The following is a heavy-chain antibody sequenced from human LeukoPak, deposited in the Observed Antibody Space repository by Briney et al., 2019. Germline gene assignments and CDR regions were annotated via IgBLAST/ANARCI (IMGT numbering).Heavy chain of an antibody. V-gene: IGHV3-23*01. Sequence: GGSLRLSCAASGFTFSSYAMSWVRQAPGKGLEWVSAISGSGGSTYYADSVKGRFTISRDNSKNTLYLQMNSLRAEDTAVYYCARGRAITARLKFYYYMDVWGKGTTVTVSS. CDR1: GFTFSSYA. CDR2: ISGSGGST. CDR3: ARGRAITARLKFYYYMDV. J-gene: IGHJ6*03. D-gene: IGHD6-6*01.